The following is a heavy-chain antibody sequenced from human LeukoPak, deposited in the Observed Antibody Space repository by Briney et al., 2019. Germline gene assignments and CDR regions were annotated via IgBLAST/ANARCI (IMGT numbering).Heavy chain of an antibody. CDR3: AKYGNSGWVIDN. CDR2: IYYTGAT. J-gene: IGHJ4*02. V-gene: IGHV4-59*08. CDR1: GGSIGSNY. Sequence: SEILSLTCTVSGGSIGSNYWTWIRQPPGKGLEYIGYIYYTGATNYNPSLTSRVTISVDTSKTQFSLKMTSVTAADTAVYFCAKYGNSGWVIDNWGQGTLVTVSS. D-gene: IGHD6-19*01.